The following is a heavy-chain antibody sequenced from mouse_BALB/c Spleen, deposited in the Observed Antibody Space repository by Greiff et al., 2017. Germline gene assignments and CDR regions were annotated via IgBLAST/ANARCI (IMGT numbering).Heavy chain of an antibody. V-gene: IGHV3-6*02. CDR3: ARAGTEVYFDY. J-gene: IGHJ2*01. CDR2: ISYDGSN. CDR1: GYSITSGYY. D-gene: IGHD4-1*01. Sequence: VQLQQSGPGLVKPSQSLSLTCSVTGYSITSGYYWNWIRQFPGNKLEWMGYISYDGSNNYNPSLKNRISITRDTSKNQFFLKLNSVTTEDTATYYCARAGTEVYFDYWGQGTTLTVSS.